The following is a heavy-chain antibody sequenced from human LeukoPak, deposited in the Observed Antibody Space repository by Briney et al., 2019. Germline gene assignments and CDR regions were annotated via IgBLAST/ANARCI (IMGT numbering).Heavy chain of an antibody. CDR1: GFTFSSYA. D-gene: IGHD6-19*01. V-gene: IGHV3-30-3*01. CDR3: AREGWGIAVAGNDAFDI. Sequence: GRSLRLSCAASGFTFSSYAMHWVRQAPGKGLEWVAVISYDGSNKYYADSVKGRFTISRDNSKNTLYLQMNSLRAEDTAVYYCAREGWGIAVAGNDAFDIWGQGTMVTVSS. J-gene: IGHJ3*02. CDR2: ISYDGSNK.